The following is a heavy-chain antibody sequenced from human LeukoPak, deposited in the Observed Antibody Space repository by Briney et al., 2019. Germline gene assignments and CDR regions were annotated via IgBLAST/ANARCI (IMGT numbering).Heavy chain of an antibody. CDR1: GYTFTSYG. V-gene: IGHV1-18*01. CDR3: VRDPSYIVVVSSTVTGFDP. J-gene: IGHJ5*02. D-gene: IGHD2-2*01. CDR2: ISAYNGNT. Sequence: ASVKVSCKASGYTFTSYGISWVRQAPGQGLEWMGWISAYNGNTNHAQKLQGRVTMTTDTSTSTAYMELRSLRSDDTAVYYCVRDPSYIVVVSSTVTGFDPWGQGTLVTVPS.